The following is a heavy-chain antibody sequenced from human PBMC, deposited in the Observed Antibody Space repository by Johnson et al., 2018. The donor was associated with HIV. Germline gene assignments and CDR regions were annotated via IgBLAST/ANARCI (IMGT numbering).Heavy chain of an antibody. V-gene: IGHV3-30*04. J-gene: IGHJ3*01. CDR2: ISYDGKNK. D-gene: IGHD1-14*01. CDR3: ARDRIQLLSYVGTFDV. Sequence: QVQLVESGGGVVQPGTSLRLSCAISGFTFSNYIMHWVRQAPGKGPEWVAGISYDGKNKDYGQSVRGRVTISSDNSKSTLILQMDSLSAAETAVYYCARDRIQLLSYVGTFDVWGQGTTVTVSS. CDR1: GFTFSNYI.